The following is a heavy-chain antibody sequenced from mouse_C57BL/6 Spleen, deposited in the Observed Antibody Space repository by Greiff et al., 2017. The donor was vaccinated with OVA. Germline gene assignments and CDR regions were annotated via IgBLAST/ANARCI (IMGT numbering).Heavy chain of an antibody. CDR1: GYTFTDYY. J-gene: IGHJ1*03. CDR3: ARRSYDRWYYDV. V-gene: IGHV1-18*01. CDR2: INSNNGGT. D-gene: IGHD2-3*01. Sequence: VQLQQSGPELVKPGASVKIPCKASGYTFTDYYMAWVKQSPGKSLEWIGDINSNNGGTIYNQKFKGKSTLTVDKSSSTAYMELRSLTSEDTAVDYCARRSYDRWYYDVWGKGTTVTVSS.